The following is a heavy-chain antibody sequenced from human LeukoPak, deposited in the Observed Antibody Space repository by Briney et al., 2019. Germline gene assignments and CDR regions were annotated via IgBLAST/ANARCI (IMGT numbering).Heavy chain of an antibody. V-gene: IGHV3-7*03. CDR2: INQDGSGK. D-gene: IGHD4-23*01. CDR1: GFTFSTYW. Sequence: GGSLRLSCAASGFTFSTYWMSWVRQAPGKGLGWVANINQDGSGKYYVDSVKGRFTISRDNAKNSLYLQMNNLRADDTAVYYCVRDLPTVGVDYWGQGTLVTVSS. CDR3: VRDLPTVGVDY. J-gene: IGHJ4*02.